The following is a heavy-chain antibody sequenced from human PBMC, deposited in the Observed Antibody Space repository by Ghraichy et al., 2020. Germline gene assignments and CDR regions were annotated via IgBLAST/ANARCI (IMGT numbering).Heavy chain of an antibody. CDR2: ISAYNGNT. CDR1: GYTFTSYG. J-gene: IGHJ4*02. V-gene: IGHV1-18*01. CDR3: AGSGSLVTTTVITSVY. Sequence: ASVKVSCKASGYTFTSYGISWVRQAPGQGLEWMGWISAYNGNTNYAQKLQGRVTMTTDTSTSTAYMELRSLRSDDTAVYYCAGSGSLVTTTVITSVYWGQGTLVTVSS. D-gene: IGHD4-17*01.